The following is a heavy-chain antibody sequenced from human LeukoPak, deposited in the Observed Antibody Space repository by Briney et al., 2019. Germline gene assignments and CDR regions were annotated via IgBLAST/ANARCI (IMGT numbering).Heavy chain of an antibody. J-gene: IGHJ4*02. Sequence: GGSLRLSCAASGFTFSSYAMSWVRQAPGKGLEWVSAISGSGGSTYYADSVKGRFTISRDNSQNTLFLQMNSLRPEDTALYYCAKDRRSDSGYPDHWGQGTLVIVSS. D-gene: IGHD5-12*01. CDR2: ISGSGGST. CDR1: GFTFSSYA. V-gene: IGHV3-23*01. CDR3: AKDRRSDSGYPDH.